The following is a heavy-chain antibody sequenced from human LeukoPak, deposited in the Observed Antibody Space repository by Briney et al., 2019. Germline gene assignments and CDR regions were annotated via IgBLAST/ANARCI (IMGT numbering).Heavy chain of an antibody. Sequence: SVKVSCKASGGTFSSYAISWVRQAPGQGLEWMGGIIPIFGTANYAQKFQGRVTITTDESTSTAYMELSSLRSEDTAVYYCATDAWGFYGDYPLFDYWGQGTLVTVSS. CDR1: GGTFSSYA. D-gene: IGHD4-17*01. CDR2: IIPIFGTA. V-gene: IGHV1-69*05. J-gene: IGHJ4*02. CDR3: ATDAWGFYGDYPLFDY.